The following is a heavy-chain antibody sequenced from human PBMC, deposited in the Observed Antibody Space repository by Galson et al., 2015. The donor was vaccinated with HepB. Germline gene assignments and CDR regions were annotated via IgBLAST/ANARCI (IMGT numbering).Heavy chain of an antibody. CDR2: ISTAGGNR. J-gene: IGHJ2*01. CDR1: GFTFGSYY. D-gene: IGHD3-22*01. CDR3: ASSGYYYWYFDL. Sequence: SLRLSCAASGFTFGSYYMNWVRQAPGKGLEWVSSISTAGGNRYYSDSVRGRFTISRDSAETSLYLQMNSLRAEDTAVYYCASSGYYYWYFDLWGRGTLVTVSS. V-gene: IGHV3-21*01.